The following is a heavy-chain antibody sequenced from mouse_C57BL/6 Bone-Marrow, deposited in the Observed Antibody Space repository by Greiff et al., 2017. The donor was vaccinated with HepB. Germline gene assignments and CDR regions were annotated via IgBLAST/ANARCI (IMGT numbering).Heavy chain of an antibody. CDR1: GYAFTNYL. V-gene: IGHV1-54*01. CDR3: ARCIYYGNYGYFDV. Sequence: VQLQQSGAELVRPGTSVKVSCKASGYAFTNYLIEWVKQRPGQGLEWIGVINPGSGGTNYNEKFKGKATLTADKSSSTAYMQLSSLTSEDSAVYFCARCIYYGNYGYFDVWGTGTTVTVSS. D-gene: IGHD2-1*01. J-gene: IGHJ1*03. CDR2: INPGSGGT.